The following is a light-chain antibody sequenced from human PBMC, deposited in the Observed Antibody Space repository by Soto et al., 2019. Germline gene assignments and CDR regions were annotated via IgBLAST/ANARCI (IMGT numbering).Light chain of an antibody. CDR1: QGISNY. J-gene: IGKJ1*01. CDR3: QKYDSAPWT. V-gene: IGKV1-27*01. CDR2: AAS. Sequence: DIQMTQSPSSLSASVGDRVTITCRARQGISNYLAWYQQKPGKVPKLLIYAASTLQSGVPSRFSGSGSGTDFTLTISSLQPDDVATYYCQKYDSAPWTFGQGTKVEIK.